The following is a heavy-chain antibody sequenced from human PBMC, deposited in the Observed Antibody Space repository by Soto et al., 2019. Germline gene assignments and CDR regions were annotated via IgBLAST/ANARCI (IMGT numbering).Heavy chain of an antibody. D-gene: IGHD1-20*01. V-gene: IGHV1-69*13. J-gene: IGHJ4*02. CDR1: GGTFKTFA. Sequence: GASVKVSCKASGGTFKTFAFSWVRQAPGQGPEWMGGIIPIFGTANFARKFQGRLTITADESTSSAYMELSSLTSDDTALYYCATLKRPIGVTQVDYCGQRTLVTVSS. CDR2: IIPIFGTA. CDR3: ATLKRPIGVTQVDY.